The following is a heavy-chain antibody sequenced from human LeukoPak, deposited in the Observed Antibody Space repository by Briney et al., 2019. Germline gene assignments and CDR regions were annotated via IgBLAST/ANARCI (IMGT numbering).Heavy chain of an antibody. CDR1: GGSFSGYY. CDR2: INQSGST. Sequence: PSESLSLTCAVYGGSFSGYYWSWIRQPPGKGLEWIGEINQSGSTNYNPSLKSRVTISVDTSKNQFSLKLDSVTAADTAVYYCARRSYFDYWGQGTPVTVTS. CDR3: ARRSYFDY. D-gene: IGHD3-10*01. V-gene: IGHV4-34*01. J-gene: IGHJ4*02.